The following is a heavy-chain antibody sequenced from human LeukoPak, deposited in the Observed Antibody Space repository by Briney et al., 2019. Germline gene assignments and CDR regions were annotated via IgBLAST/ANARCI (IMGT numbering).Heavy chain of an antibody. Sequence: GESLQIFCKGSGYSFTGYWIGWVRQMPGKGLEWMGIIYPGDSDTRYSPSFQGQVTISADKSISTAYLQWSSLKASDTAMYYCARGYYYGSGSYYNPAYWGQGTLVTVSS. D-gene: IGHD3-10*01. CDR2: IYPGDSDT. CDR3: ARGYYYGSGSYYNPAY. V-gene: IGHV5-51*01. J-gene: IGHJ4*02. CDR1: GYSFTGYW.